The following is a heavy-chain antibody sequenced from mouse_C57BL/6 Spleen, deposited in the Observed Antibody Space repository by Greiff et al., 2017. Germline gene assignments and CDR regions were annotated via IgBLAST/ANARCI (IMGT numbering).Heavy chain of an antibody. CDR2: IDPETGGT. J-gene: IGHJ2*01. Sequence: VQLQQSGAELVRPGASVTLSCKASGYTFTDYEMHWVKQTPVHGLEWIGAIDPETGGTAYNQKFKGKAILTADKSSSTAYMELRSLTSEDSAGYYCTRNAPYYFDYGGQGTTLTVSS. CDR1: GYTFTDYE. V-gene: IGHV1-15*01. CDR3: TRNAPYYFDY.